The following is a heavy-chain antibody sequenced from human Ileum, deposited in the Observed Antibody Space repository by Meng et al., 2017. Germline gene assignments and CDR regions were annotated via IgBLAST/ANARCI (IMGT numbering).Heavy chain of an antibody. D-gene: IGHD2-15*01. V-gene: IGHV3-15*01. Sequence: VQLVGSGGGLVKPGGSLRLSCAASGLTFTYAWMSWVRQAPGKGLEWVGRIRRIADGETTDYAAPVKGRFTISRDDSQNSLFLQMNSLKSEDTAVYYCVRDSMRGGGLDHWGQGTLVTVSS. CDR1: GLTFTYAW. CDR3: VRDSMRGGGLDH. CDR2: IRRIADGETT. J-gene: IGHJ5*02.